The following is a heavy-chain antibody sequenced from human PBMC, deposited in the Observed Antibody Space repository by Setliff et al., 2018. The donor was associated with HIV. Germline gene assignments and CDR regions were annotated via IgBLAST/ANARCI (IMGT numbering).Heavy chain of an antibody. V-gene: IGHV3-7*01. Sequence: GGSLRLSCVASGLPFYNYWMTWLRRAPGRGREWVANIKQDGSDMHYIESVKGRFTIFRDSAKNSVFLQMNSLRAEETGVYYCATQTGFYNSHWYDYWGQGTMVTVSS. CDR1: GLPFYNYW. J-gene: IGHJ4*02. CDR3: ATQTGFYNSHWYDY. D-gene: IGHD6-13*01. CDR2: IKQDGSDM.